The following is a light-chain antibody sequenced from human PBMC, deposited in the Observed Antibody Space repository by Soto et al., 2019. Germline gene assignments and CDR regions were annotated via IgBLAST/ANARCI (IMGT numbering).Light chain of an antibody. CDR2: DTS. CDR3: QQYGSSGT. Sequence: EIVLTQSPAIPSLSPGERATLSCRASQSVSSSLAWYQQKPGQAPRLLIYDTSNRATDIPPRFSGSGSGTDFTLTISRLEPEDFAVYYCQQYGSSGTFGQGTKVDIK. J-gene: IGKJ1*01. V-gene: IGKV3-11*01. CDR1: QSVSSS.